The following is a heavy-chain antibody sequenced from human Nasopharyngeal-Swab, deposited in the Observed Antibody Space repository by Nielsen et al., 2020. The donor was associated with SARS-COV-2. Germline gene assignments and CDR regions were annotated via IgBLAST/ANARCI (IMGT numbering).Heavy chain of an antibody. CDR2: MWYAGSSE. CDR3: VRDGYTTGRNDAFDI. J-gene: IGHJ3*02. CDR1: GFTFSNYD. V-gene: IGHV3-33*01. D-gene: IGHD1-1*01. Sequence: GESLKISCTASGFTFSNYDIHWLRQTPGKGLEWVAVMWYAGSSERYADSVKGRFTISRDISKNTLYLQMNSLRAEDTAVYYCVRDGYTTGRNDAFDIWGQGTMVTVSS.